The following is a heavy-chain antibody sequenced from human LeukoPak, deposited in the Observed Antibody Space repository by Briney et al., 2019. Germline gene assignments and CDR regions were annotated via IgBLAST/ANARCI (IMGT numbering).Heavy chain of an antibody. CDR2: IYYSGST. V-gene: IGHV4-39*01. D-gene: IGHD3-3*01. CDR3: ARQDAFRSGYSDY. Sequence: SETLSLTCTVSGGSISSSSYYWGWIRQPPGKGLEWIGSIYYSGSTYYNPSLKSRVTISVDTSKNQFSLKLSSVTAADTAVYYCARQDAFRSGYSDYWGQGTLVTVSS. CDR1: GGSISSSSYY. J-gene: IGHJ4*02.